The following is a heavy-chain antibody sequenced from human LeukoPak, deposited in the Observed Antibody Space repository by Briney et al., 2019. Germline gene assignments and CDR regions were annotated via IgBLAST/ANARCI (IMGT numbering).Heavy chain of an antibody. J-gene: IGHJ5*02. CDR3: ARGRYSENNWFDP. Sequence: PSETLSLTCTVSGGSISSYYWSWIRQPPGKGLEWIGYIYYSGSTNYNPSLKSRVTISVDTSKNQFSLKLSSVTAADTAVYYCARGRYSENNWFDPWGQGTLVTVSS. CDR2: IYYSGST. CDR1: GGSISSYY. V-gene: IGHV4-59*01. D-gene: IGHD6-13*01.